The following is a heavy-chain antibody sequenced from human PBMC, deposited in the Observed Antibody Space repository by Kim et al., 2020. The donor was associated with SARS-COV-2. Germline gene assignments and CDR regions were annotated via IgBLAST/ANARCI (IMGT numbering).Heavy chain of an antibody. J-gene: IGHJ4*02. Sequence: AGTVQGRFTLARENAKNPLYLQMNSLRAEDTAVYYCAGSYDILTGYCPFDYWGQGTLVTVSS. V-gene: IGHV3-11*04. D-gene: IGHD3-9*01. CDR3: AGSYDILTGYCPFDY.